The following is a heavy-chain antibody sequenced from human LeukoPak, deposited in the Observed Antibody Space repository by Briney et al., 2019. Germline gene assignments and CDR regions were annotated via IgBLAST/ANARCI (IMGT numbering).Heavy chain of an antibody. V-gene: IGHV1-8*02. CDR1: GGTFSSYA. J-gene: IGHJ3*02. D-gene: IGHD5-24*01. CDR2: MNPNSGNT. CDR3: ASHGYTDAFDI. Sequence: GASVKVSCKASGGTFSSYAISWVRQAPGQGLEWMGWMNPNSGNTGYAQKFQGRVTMTRNTSISTAYMELSSLKSEDTAVYYCASHGYTDAFDIWGQGTMVTVSS.